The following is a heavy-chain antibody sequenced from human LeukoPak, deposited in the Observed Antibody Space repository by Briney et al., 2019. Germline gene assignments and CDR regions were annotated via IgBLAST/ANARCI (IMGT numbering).Heavy chain of an antibody. V-gene: IGHV4-34*01. CDR2: INHSGST. CDR1: GGSFSGYY. Sequence: KPSETLSLTCAVYGGSFSGYYWSWIRQPPGKGLECIGEINHSGSTNYNPSLKSRVTISVDTSKNQFSPKLSSVTAADTAVYYCARRYCSSTSCYRAAYYFDYWGQGTLVTVSS. CDR3: ARRYCSSTSCYRAAYYFDY. D-gene: IGHD2-2*01. J-gene: IGHJ4*02.